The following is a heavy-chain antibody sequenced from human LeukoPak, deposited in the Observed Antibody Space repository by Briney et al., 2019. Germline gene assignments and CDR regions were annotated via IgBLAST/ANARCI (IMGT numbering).Heavy chain of an antibody. D-gene: IGHD1-26*01. CDR1: GGSISSGSYY. CDR3: ARGISGRNYYGSNWFDP. Sequence: PSQTLSLTCTVSGGSISSGSYYWSWIRQPAGKGLEWIGYIYYSGSTNYNPSLRSRVTISLDTSKNQFSLKLSSVTAADTAVYYCARGISGRNYYGSNWFDPWGQGTLVTVSS. CDR2: IYYSGST. J-gene: IGHJ5*02. V-gene: IGHV4-61*10.